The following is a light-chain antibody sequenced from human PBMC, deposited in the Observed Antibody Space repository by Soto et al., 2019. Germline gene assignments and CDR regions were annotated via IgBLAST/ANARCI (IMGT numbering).Light chain of an antibody. V-gene: IGKV1-5*01. CDR2: DAA. CDR3: QPYNIPYL. J-gene: IGKJ2*01. Sequence: IQMTPSPATLSTSVGDRVTITCRASQSINKWVAWFQQKSGRAPKLLIYDAATLQSGVPSRFSGTGSGTDFSLTISSLQSEDFATYYCQPYNIPYLFGQG. CDR1: QSINKW.